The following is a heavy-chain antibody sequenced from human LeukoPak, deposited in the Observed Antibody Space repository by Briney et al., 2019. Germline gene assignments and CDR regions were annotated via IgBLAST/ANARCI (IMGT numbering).Heavy chain of an antibody. CDR1: GFTFDDYA. J-gene: IGHJ4*02. Sequence: PGGSLRLSCAASGFTFDDYAMHWVRQAPGKGLEWVSLISGDGCSTYYADSVKGRFTISRDSSKNSLYLQMNSLRTEDTALYYCAKDGLKGPWQFDYWGQGTLVTVSS. CDR3: AKDGLKGPWQFDY. V-gene: IGHV3-43*02. CDR2: ISGDGCST.